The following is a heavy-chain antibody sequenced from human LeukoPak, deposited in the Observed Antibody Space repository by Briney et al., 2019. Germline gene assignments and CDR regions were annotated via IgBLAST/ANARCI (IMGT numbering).Heavy chain of an antibody. CDR3: AREATRSTTVPQNWFDP. CDR1: GFTFSSCG. J-gene: IGHJ5*02. Sequence: GGSLRLSCAASGFTFSSCGMHWVRQAPGKGLEWVAVIWYDGSNKYYADSVKGRFTISRDNSKNTLYLQMSSLRAEDTAVYYCAREATRSTTVPQNWFDPWGQGTLVTVSS. D-gene: IGHD4-17*01. CDR2: IWYDGSNK. V-gene: IGHV3-33*01.